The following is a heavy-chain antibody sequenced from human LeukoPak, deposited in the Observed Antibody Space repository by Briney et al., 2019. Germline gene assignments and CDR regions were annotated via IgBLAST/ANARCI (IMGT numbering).Heavy chain of an antibody. CDR1: GGSISSSNW. D-gene: IGHD4-17*01. J-gene: IGHJ6*02. CDR3: ARDYGDEGGYYYYGMDV. V-gene: IGHV4-4*02. CDR2: IYHSGST. Sequence: SGTLSLTCAVSGGSISSSNWWSWVRQPPGKGLEWIGEIYHSGSTNYNPSLKSRVTISVDKSKNQFSLKLSSVTAADTAVYYCARDYGDEGGYYYYGMDVWGQGTTVTVSS.